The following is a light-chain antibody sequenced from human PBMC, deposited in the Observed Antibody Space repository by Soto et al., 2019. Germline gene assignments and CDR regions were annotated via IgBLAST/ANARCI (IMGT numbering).Light chain of an antibody. V-gene: IGLV1-40*01. CDR3: CSYAGGPEV. CDR2: ANS. Sequence: QSVLTQPPSVSGAPGQRVTISCAGSSSSIGAGYDVHWYQQLPGAAPKLLIYANSNRPSGVPDRFSGSKSGTSASLAITGLQAEDEGDYYCCSYAGGPEVFGTGTKVTVL. CDR1: SSSIGAGYD. J-gene: IGLJ1*01.